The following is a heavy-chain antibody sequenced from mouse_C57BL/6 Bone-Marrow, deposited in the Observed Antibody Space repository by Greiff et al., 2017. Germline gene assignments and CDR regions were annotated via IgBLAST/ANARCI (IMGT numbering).Heavy chain of an antibody. V-gene: IGHV1-42*01. J-gene: IGHJ3*01. D-gene: IGHD3-2*02. Sequence: VQLKESGPELVKPGASVKISCKASGYSFTGYYMNWVKQSPEKSLEWIGEINPSTGGTTYNQKFKAKATLTVDKSSSTAYMQLKSLTSEDSAVYYCARLDSSGFAWFAYWGQGTLVTVSA. CDR3: ARLDSSGFAWFAY. CDR2: INPSTGGT. CDR1: GYSFTGYY.